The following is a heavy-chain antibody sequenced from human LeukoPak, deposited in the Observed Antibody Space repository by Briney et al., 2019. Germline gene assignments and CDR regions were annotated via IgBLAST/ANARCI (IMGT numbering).Heavy chain of an antibody. V-gene: IGHV4-34*01. CDR3: ASRYYYGSGSDFDY. J-gene: IGHJ4*02. CDR2: INHSGST. Sequence: PSETLSLTCAVYGGSFSGYYWSWIRQPPGKGLEWIGEINHSGSTNYSPSLKSRVTISVDTSKNQFSLKLSSVTAADTAVYYCASRYYYGSGSDFDYWGQGTLVTVSS. D-gene: IGHD3-10*01. CDR1: GGSFSGYY.